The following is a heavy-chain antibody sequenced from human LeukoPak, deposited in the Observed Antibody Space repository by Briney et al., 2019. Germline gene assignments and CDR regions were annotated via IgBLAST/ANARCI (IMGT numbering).Heavy chain of an antibody. CDR1: GVSISSSNSY. V-gene: IGHV4-61*05. J-gene: IGHJ4*02. CDR3: ARQQIYVDTGLVDYFDY. CDR2: MYYSGTT. D-gene: IGHD5-18*01. Sequence: KTSETLSLTCTVSGVSISSSNSYWGWIRQPPGKGLEWIGYMYYSGTTNYNPSLRSRVIISADTSKNQFSLQVSSVTAADTAVYYCARQQIYVDTGLVDYFDYWGQGILVTVSS.